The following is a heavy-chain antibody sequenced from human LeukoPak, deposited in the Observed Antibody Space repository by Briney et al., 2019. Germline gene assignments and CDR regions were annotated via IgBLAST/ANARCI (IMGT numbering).Heavy chain of an antibody. J-gene: IGHJ5*02. CDR1: GYSISSGYY. CDR3: ARNPHWMVRGVIT. V-gene: IGHV4-38-2*01. CDR2: INHSGST. D-gene: IGHD3-10*01. Sequence: SETLSLTCAVSGYSISSGYYWGWIRQPPGKGLEWIGSINHSGSTYYNPSLRSRVTISVDTSKNQFSLKLSSVTAADTAVYYCARNPHWMVRGVITWGQGTLVTVSS.